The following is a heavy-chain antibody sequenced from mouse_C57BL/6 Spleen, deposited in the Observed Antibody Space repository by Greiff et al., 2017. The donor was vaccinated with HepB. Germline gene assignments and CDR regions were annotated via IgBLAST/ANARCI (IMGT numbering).Heavy chain of an antibody. D-gene: IGHD2-5*01. CDR2: IYPGSGST. Sequence: QVQLQQPGAELVKPGASVKMSCKASGYTFTSYWITWVKQRPGQGLEWIGDIYPGSGSTNYNEKFKSKATLTVDTSSSTAYMQLSSLTSEDSAVYYCARERAYYSNYDWYFDGWGTGTTVTVSS. V-gene: IGHV1-55*01. CDR1: GYTFTSYW. J-gene: IGHJ1*03. CDR3: ARERAYYSNYDWYFDG.